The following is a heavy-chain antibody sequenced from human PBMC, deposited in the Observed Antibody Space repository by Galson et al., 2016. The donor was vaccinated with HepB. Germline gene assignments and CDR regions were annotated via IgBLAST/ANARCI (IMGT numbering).Heavy chain of an antibody. D-gene: IGHD3-10*01. V-gene: IGHV3-74*01. J-gene: IGHJ4*02. Sequence: SLRLSCAASGFTFSNYWMYWVRQAPGKGLVWVSRIKTDGSITGYADSVKGRFTISRANGKKTMYLQMNSLRAEDTALYCCARGRRGAISDFFDSWGQGTLVTVSS. CDR3: ARGRRGAISDFFDS. CDR2: IKTDGSIT. CDR1: GFTFSNYW.